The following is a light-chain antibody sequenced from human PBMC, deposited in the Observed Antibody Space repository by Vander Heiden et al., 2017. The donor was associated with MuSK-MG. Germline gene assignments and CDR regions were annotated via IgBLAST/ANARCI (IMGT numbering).Light chain of an antibody. CDR1: QSLLHSNGYNY. J-gene: IGKJ3*01. CDR3: RQALQTPLT. V-gene: IGKV2-28*01. Sequence: DIVMNQSPLSLPVTPGEPASISCRSSQSLLHSNGYNYLDWYLQKPGQSPQLLIYLGSNRASGVPDRFNGSGSGTDFTLKISRVEAEDVGVYYCRQALQTPLTFGPGTKVDIK. CDR2: LGS.